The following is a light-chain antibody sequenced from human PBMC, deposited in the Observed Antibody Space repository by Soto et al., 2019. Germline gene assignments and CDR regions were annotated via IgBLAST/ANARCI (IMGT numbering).Light chain of an antibody. Sequence: DIKMTQSPSTLSAFVGDRVTITCRASQSISSWLAWYQQKPGKAPKLLIYKASSLESGVPSRFSGSGSGTEFTLTISSLQPDDFATYYCQQYNSYSTFGQGTKLEIK. CDR3: QQYNSYST. CDR1: QSISSW. CDR2: KAS. V-gene: IGKV1-5*03. J-gene: IGKJ2*01.